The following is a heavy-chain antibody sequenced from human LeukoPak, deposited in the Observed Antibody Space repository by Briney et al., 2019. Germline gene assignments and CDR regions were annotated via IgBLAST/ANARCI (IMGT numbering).Heavy chain of an antibody. CDR2: INHSGST. CDR1: GGSFSGYY. D-gene: IGHD6-19*01. J-gene: IGHJ4*02. Sequence: KPSETLSLTCAVYGGSFSGYYWSWIRQPPGKGLEWIGEINHSGSTNYNPSLKSRVTISVDTSKNQFSLKLSSVTAADTAVYYCARGNEQWLVRSHYFDYWGQGTLVTVSS. V-gene: IGHV4-34*01. CDR3: ARGNEQWLVRSHYFDY.